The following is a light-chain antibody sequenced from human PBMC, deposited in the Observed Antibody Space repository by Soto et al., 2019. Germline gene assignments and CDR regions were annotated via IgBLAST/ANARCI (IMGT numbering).Light chain of an antibody. CDR1: SSDVGGYSY. CDR2: EVS. Sequence: QSALTQPPSASGSPGQSVTISCTGASSDVGGYSYVSWYQQHPGKAPKLMIYEVSNRPSGVSNRFSGSKSGNTASLTISGLQAEDEADYYCSSSTSRTTFVFGTGTKLTVL. V-gene: IGLV2-14*01. CDR3: SSSTSRTTFV. J-gene: IGLJ1*01.